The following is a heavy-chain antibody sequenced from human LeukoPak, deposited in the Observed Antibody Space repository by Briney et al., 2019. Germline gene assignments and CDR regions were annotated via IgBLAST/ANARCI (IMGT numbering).Heavy chain of an antibody. J-gene: IGHJ6*02. CDR2: ISSSGSTI. D-gene: IGHD3-10*01. Sequence: GGSLRLSCAASGFTFSSYEMNWVRQAPGKGLEWVSYISSSGSTIYYADSVKGRFTSSRDNAKNSLYLQMNSLRAEDTAVYYCARDRGSYGMDVWGQGTTVTVSS. V-gene: IGHV3-48*03. CDR1: GFTFSSYE. CDR3: ARDRGSYGMDV.